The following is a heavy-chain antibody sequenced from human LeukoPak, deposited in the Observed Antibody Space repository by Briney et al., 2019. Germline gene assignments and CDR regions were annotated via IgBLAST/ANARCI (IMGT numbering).Heavy chain of an antibody. J-gene: IGHJ6*03. CDR2: ISGSGGST. CDR3: AKRRGLELTYYYHMDV. V-gene: IGHV3-23*01. Sequence: GGSLRLSCAASGFTFSSYAMSWVRQAPGKGLEWVSAISGSGGSTYYADSVKGRFTISRDNSKNTLYLQMNSLRAEDTAVYYCAKRRGLELTYYYHMDVWGKGTTVTVSS. CDR1: GFTFSSYA. D-gene: IGHD1-7*01.